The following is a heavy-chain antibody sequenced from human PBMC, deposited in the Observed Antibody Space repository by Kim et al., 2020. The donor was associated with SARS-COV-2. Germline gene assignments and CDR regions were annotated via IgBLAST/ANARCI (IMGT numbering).Heavy chain of an antibody. J-gene: IGHJ4*02. CDR3: ARRGRAAGRGSDC. V-gene: IGHV5-10-1*01. D-gene: IGHD3-10*01. Sequence: YSPSFQGHVTISADKSSSAAYLQWSSLEASDTAMYYCARRGRAAGRGSDCWGQGTLVTVSS.